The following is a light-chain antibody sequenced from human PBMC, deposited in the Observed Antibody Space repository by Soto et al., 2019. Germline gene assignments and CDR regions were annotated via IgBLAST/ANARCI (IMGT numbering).Light chain of an antibody. Sequence: DIQMTQSPSSLSASVGDRVTITCRASQSISSRLAWYQQKPGKAPKLLIYKASDLESGVPSRFSGSGSGTEFTLTISSLQPDDFATYYCQHYNSYSEAFGQGTKVDIK. V-gene: IGKV1-5*03. CDR3: QHYNSYSEA. CDR1: QSISSR. J-gene: IGKJ1*01. CDR2: KAS.